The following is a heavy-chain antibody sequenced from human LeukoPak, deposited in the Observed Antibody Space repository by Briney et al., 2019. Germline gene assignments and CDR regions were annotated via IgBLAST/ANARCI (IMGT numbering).Heavy chain of an antibody. CDR3: AKRAAAGPYYGMDV. CDR1: GFTFSSYG. D-gene: IGHD6-13*01. J-gene: IGHJ6*02. Sequence: PGGSLRLSCAASGFTFSSYGMHWVRQAPGKGLEWVAVISYDGSNKYYADSVKGRFTISRDNSKNTLYLQMNSLRAEDTAVYYCAKRAAAGPYYGMDVWGQGTTVTVSS. V-gene: IGHV3-30*18. CDR2: ISYDGSNK.